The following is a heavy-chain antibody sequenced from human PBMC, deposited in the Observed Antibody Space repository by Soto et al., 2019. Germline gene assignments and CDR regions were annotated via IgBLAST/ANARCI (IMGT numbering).Heavy chain of an antibody. J-gene: IGHJ5*02. D-gene: IGHD6-19*01. Sequence: GGSLRLSCAASGFTFSSYGMHWVRQAPGKGLEWVAVISYDGSNKYYADSVKGRFTISRDNSKNTLYLQMNSLRAEDTAVYYCAKVPQNSSGSTWGQGTLVTVSS. CDR1: GFTFSSYG. V-gene: IGHV3-30*18. CDR2: ISYDGSNK. CDR3: AKVPQNSSGST.